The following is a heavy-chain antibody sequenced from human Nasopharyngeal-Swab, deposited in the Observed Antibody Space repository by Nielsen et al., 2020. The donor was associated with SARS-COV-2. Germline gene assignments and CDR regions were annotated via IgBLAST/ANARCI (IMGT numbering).Heavy chain of an antibody. CDR3: ARGRTGNYYYGMDV. CDR2: ISYDGGNK. Sequence: GGSLKLSCAASGFTFSSYAMNWVRQAPGKGLEWVAVISYDGGNKYYADSVKGRFTISRDNSKNTLYLQMNSLRAEDTAVYYCARGRTGNYYYGMDVWGQGTTVTVSS. CDR1: GFTFSSYA. V-gene: IGHV3-30*04. D-gene: IGHD1/OR15-1a*01. J-gene: IGHJ6*02.